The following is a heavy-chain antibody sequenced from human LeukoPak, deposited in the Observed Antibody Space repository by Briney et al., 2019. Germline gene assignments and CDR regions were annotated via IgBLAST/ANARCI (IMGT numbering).Heavy chain of an antibody. CDR3: ARGECSSTSCLDYYYYCMDV. V-gene: IGHV1-69*05. Sequence: SVKVSCKASGGTFSSYAISWVRQAPGQGLEWMGGIIPIFGTANYAQKFQGRVTITTDESTSTAYMELSSLRSEDTAVYYCARGECSSTSCLDYYYYCMDVWGKGTTVTVSS. J-gene: IGHJ6*03. CDR2: IIPIFGTA. D-gene: IGHD2-2*01. CDR1: GGTFSSYA.